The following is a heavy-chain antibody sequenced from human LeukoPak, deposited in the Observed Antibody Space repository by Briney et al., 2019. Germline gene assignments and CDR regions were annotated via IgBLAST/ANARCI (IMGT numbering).Heavy chain of an antibody. CDR1: GYSFNSYW. V-gene: IGHV5-51*01. Sequence: GESLKISCKTSGYSFNSYWIGWVRQLPGKGLEWMGIIYPGDSDTRYSPSFQGQVTISADKSISTAYLQWSSLKASDTAMYYCARQGLYYDSSGRSNWFDPWGQGTLVTVSS. J-gene: IGHJ5*02. CDR3: ARQGLYYDSSGRSNWFDP. CDR2: IYPGDSDT. D-gene: IGHD3-22*01.